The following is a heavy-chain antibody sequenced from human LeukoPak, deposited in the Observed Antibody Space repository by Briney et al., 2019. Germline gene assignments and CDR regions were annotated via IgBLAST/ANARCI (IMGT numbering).Heavy chain of an antibody. J-gene: IGHJ6*03. CDR2: IIPIFGTA. Sequence: SVKVSCKASGGTLSSYAISWVRQAPGQGLEWMGGIIPIFGTANYAQKFQGRVTITADESTSTAYMELSSLRSEDTAVYYCARSLHPSNYYPYYYYMDVWGKGTTVTVSS. D-gene: IGHD3-10*01. CDR3: ARSLHPSNYYPYYYYMDV. CDR1: GGTLSSYA. V-gene: IGHV1-69*13.